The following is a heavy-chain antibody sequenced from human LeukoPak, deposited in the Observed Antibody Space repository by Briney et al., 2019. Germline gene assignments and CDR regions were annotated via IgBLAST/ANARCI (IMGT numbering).Heavy chain of an antibody. J-gene: IGHJ4*02. CDR1: GGSFTANY. D-gene: IGHD6-19*01. CDR3: ARVPHIAVAGIDY. Sequence: PSETLSLTCAVSGGSFTANYWTWIRQSPEKGLEWIGEITHTGSSDYNPSLKSRVTMSVDTSKHQFSLILTSVTAADTALYYCARVPHIAVAGIDYWGQGILVTVSS. V-gene: IGHV4-34*01. CDR2: ITHTGSS.